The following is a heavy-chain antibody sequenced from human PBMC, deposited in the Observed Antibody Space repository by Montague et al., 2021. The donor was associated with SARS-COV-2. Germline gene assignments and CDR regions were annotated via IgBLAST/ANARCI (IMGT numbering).Heavy chain of an antibody. CDR1: GGSITGCY. J-gene: IGHJ3*02. V-gene: IGHV4-59*01. CDR3: VRDHPYGGPRGAYDI. D-gene: IGHD4-23*01. CDR2: IYDGGAV. Sequence: SETLSLTCTLSGGSITGCYCRWLRRSPGKGLEWIAYIYDGGAVNXNPSLGSRVTISTDTPKNQLSLKVNSVTAADTAVYYCVRDHPYGGPRGAYDIWGQGTVVTVSS.